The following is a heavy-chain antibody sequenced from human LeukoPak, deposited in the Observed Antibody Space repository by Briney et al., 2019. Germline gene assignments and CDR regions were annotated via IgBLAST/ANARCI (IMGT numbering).Heavy chain of an antibody. CDR3: ARVPPDGYSGLGYFDL. CDR2: ISSSSSYI. J-gene: IGHJ2*01. CDR1: GFTVSSNY. V-gene: IGHV3-21*01. Sequence: GGSLRLSCAASGFTVSSNYMSWVRQAPGKGLEWVSSISSSSSYIYYADSVKGRFTISRDNAKNSLYLQMNSLRAEDTAVYYCARVPPDGYSGLGYFDLWGRGTLVTVSS. D-gene: IGHD5-24*01.